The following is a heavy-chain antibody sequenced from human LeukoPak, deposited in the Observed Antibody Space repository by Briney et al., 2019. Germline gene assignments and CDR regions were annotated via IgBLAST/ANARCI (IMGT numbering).Heavy chain of an antibody. Sequence: ASVKVSFKASGYTFTVNYMHWVGQAPGQGLEWMGWINPNSGGTNYAQKFPGRVTMTRDTSISTAYMDLSRLRSDATAAYYCSRSRGEYCSSTSCRLGAFDIWGQGTMVTVSS. CDR2: INPNSGGT. CDR1: GYTFTVNY. V-gene: IGHV1-2*02. D-gene: IGHD2-2*01. J-gene: IGHJ3*02. CDR3: SRSRGEYCSSTSCRLGAFDI.